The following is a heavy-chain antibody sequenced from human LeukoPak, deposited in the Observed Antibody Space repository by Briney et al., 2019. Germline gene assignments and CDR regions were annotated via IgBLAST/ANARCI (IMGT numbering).Heavy chain of an antibody. CDR3: ASRVRGSSFDY. D-gene: IGHD3-10*01. CDR1: GGTFSSYA. V-gene: IGHV1-69*04. Sequence: GASVKVSCKASGGTFSSYAISWVRQAPGQGLEWMGRIIPILGIANYAQKFQGRVTITADKSTSTAYMELSSLRSEDTAVYYCASRVRGSSFDYWGQGTLVTVSS. CDR2: IIPILGIA. J-gene: IGHJ4*02.